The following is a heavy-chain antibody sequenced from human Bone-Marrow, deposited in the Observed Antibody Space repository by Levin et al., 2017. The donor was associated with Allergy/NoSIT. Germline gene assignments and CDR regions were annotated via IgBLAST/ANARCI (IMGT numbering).Heavy chain of an antibody. CDR2: ITWNSGKI. V-gene: IGHV3-9*01. CDR3: AKDITGPYQYYFGLDV. Sequence: GGSLRLSCAASGFTFDDFGMQWVRQAPGKGLEWVSSITWNSGKIAYADSVKGRFTISRDNAKNSLYLQMNSLRVEDTALYYCAKDITGPYQYYFGLDVWGQGTTVTVSS. CDR1: GFTFDDFG. D-gene: IGHD1-14*01. J-gene: IGHJ6*02.